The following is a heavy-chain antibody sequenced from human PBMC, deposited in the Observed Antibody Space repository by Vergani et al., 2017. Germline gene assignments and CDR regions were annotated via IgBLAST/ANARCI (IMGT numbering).Heavy chain of an antibody. V-gene: IGHV1-58*02. D-gene: IGHD6-6*01. J-gene: IGHJ6*02. Sequence: QMQLVQSGPEVKKPGTSVKVSCKASGFTFTSSAMQWVRQARGQRLEWIGWIVVGSGNTNYAQKFQERVTITRDMCTSTAYMELSSLRSEDTAVYYCAAAYSSSSGAYYYYYYGMDVWGQGTTVTVSS. CDR2: IVVGSGNT. CDR3: AAAYSSSSGAYYYYYYGMDV. CDR1: GFTFTSSA.